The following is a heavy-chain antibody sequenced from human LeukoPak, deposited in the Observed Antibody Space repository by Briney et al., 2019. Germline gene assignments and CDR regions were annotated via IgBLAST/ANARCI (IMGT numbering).Heavy chain of an antibody. Sequence: PSETLSLTCTVSGGSISSYYWSWIRQPPGKGLEWIGYIYYSGSTNYNPSLKSRVTISVDTSKNQFSLKLSSVTAADTAVYYCASYIAAARWFDYWGQGTLVTVSS. J-gene: IGHJ4*02. D-gene: IGHD6-13*01. CDR2: IYYSGST. CDR1: GGSISSYY. CDR3: ASYIAAARWFDY. V-gene: IGHV4-59*01.